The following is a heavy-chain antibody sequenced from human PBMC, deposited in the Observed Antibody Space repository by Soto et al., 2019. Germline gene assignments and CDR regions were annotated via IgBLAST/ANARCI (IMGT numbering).Heavy chain of an antibody. V-gene: IGHV4-39*01. D-gene: IGHD3-3*01. CDR2: IYYSGST. CDR3: ATLAIVDFWSGSDY. CDR1: GGPISSSSYY. Sequence: SETLSLTCTVSGGPISSSSYYWGWIRQPPGKGLEWIGSIYYSGSTYYNPSLKSRVTISVDTSKNQFSLKLSSVTAADTAVYYCATLAIVDFWSGSDYWGQGTLVTVSS. J-gene: IGHJ4*02.